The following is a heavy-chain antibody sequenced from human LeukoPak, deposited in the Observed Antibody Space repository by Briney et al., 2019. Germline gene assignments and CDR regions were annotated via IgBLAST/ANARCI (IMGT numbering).Heavy chain of an antibody. Sequence: PAGRSLRLSCAASGFTFSSYAMHWVRQAPGKGLEWVAVISYDGSNKYYADSVKGRFTISRDNSKSTLYLQMNSLRVEDTAVYYCAKAPYSVIYYGPDYWGQGTLVTVSS. D-gene: IGHD1-26*01. CDR3: AKAPYSVIYYGPDY. CDR1: GFTFSSYA. J-gene: IGHJ4*02. CDR2: ISYDGSNK. V-gene: IGHV3-30-3*01.